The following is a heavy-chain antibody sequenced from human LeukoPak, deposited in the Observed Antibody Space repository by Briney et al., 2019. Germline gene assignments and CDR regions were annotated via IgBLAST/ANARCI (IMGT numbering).Heavy chain of an antibody. CDR2: IKQDGSEK. J-gene: IGHJ4*02. CDR3: ASQIVPVLSSDY. V-gene: IGHV3-7*02. Sequence: GGSLTVSCAASGFTFSSYWMSWVCQAPGKGLEWVANIKQDGSEKYYVDSVKGRFTISRDNAKSTLYLQMNSLRAEDTAVYYCASQIVPVLSSDYWGQGTLVSVSS. D-gene: IGHD2/OR15-2a*01. CDR1: GFTFSSYW.